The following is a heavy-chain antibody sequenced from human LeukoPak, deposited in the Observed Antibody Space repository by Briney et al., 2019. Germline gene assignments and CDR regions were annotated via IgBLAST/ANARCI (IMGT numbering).Heavy chain of an antibody. V-gene: IGHV4-34*01. CDR3: ARCSRASPTVTTRVRYYYYMDV. CDR2: INHSGST. J-gene: IGHJ6*03. Sequence: SETLSLTCAVYGGSFSGYYWSWIRQPPGKGLEWIGEINHSGSTNYNPSLKSRVTISVDTSKNQFSLKLSSVTAADTAVYYCARCSRASPTVTTRVRYYYYMDVWGKGTTVTVSS. CDR1: GGSFSGYY. D-gene: IGHD4-17*01.